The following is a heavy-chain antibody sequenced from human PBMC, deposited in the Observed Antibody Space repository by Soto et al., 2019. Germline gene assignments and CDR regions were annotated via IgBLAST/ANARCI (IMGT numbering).Heavy chain of an antibody. Sequence: QVQLVESGGGVVQTGRSLRLSCAASGFTFSSYAMHWVRQAPGKGLEWVAVISYDGSNKYYADSVKGRFTISRDNSKNTLYLQMNSLRAEDTAVYYCARTDYYGSGSHTENRGLQDYWGQVTLGTVS. CDR2: ISYDGSNK. CDR1: GFTFSSYA. CDR3: ARTDYYGSGSHTENRGLQDY. J-gene: IGHJ4*02. D-gene: IGHD3-10*01. V-gene: IGHV3-30-3*01.